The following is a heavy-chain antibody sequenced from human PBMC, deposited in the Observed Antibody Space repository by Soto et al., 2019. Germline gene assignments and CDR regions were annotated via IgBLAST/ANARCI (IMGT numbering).Heavy chain of an antibody. CDR1: GGSFSGYY. J-gene: IGHJ6*02. V-gene: IGHV4-34*01. D-gene: IGHD1-7*01. CDR2: INHSGST. Sequence: SETLSLTCTVSGGSFSGYYWSWIRQPPGKGLEWIGEINHSGSTNYNPSLKSRVTISVDTSKNQFSLKLSSVTAADTAVYYCAGGSYNWNYVLGYYYYGMDVWGQGTTVTVSS. CDR3: AGGSYNWNYVLGYYYYGMDV.